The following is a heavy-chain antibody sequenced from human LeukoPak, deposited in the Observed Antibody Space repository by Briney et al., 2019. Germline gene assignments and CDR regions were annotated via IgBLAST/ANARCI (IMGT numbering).Heavy chain of an antibody. CDR3: TFRGYSYGYVSDY. V-gene: IGHV3-15*01. Sequence: GGSLRLSCAASGFTFSNAWMSWVRQAPGKGLEWVGRIKSKTDGRTTDYAAPVKGRFTISRDDSKNTLYLQMNSLKTEDTAVYYCTFRGYSYGYVSDYWGQGTLVTVSS. CDR1: GFTFSNAW. J-gene: IGHJ4*02. CDR2: IKSKTDGRTT. D-gene: IGHD5-18*01.